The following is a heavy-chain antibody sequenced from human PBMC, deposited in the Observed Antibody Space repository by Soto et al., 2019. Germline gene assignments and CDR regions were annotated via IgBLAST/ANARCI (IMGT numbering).Heavy chain of an antibody. V-gene: IGHV1-69*02. Sequence: QVQLVQSGAEVKKPGSSVKVSCKASGGTFSSYTISWVRQAPGQGLEWMGRIIPILGIANYAQKFQGRVTITADKSTSTAYMELSSLRSEDTAVYYCARGPLGYCSGGSCYGEWEFDYWGQGTLVTVSS. D-gene: IGHD2-15*01. CDR1: GGTFSSYT. CDR3: ARGPLGYCSGGSCYGEWEFDY. CDR2: IIPILGIA. J-gene: IGHJ4*02.